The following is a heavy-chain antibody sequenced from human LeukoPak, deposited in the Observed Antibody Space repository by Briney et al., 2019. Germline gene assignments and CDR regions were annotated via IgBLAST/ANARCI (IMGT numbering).Heavy chain of an antibody. V-gene: IGHV3-20*04. J-gene: IGHJ4*02. D-gene: IGHD6-13*01. CDR3: VKDLGSNWYSFDY. Sequence: PGGSLRLSCAVSGGTTDDYGMSWVRQAPGKGLEWVSGINWDGTNTYYAESVKGRLTISRDSAEKSLYLHMNSLRDDDTAFYYCVKDLGSNWYSFDYWGQGTLVTVSS. CDR2: INWDGTNT. CDR1: GGTTDDYG.